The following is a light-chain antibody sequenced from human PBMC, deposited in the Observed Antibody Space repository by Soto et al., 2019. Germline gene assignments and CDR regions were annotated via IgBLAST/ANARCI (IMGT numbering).Light chain of an antibody. CDR1: QDISNY. J-gene: IGKJ4*01. V-gene: IGKV1-33*01. CDR3: HQYDNLPSVT. CDR2: DAS. Sequence: DIQMTQSPSSLSASVGDRVTITCQASQDISNYLNWYQQKPGKAPKLLIYDASNLETGVPSRFSGSGSGTEFTFTISSLQPEDIATYYCHQYDNLPSVTFGGGTKVEIK.